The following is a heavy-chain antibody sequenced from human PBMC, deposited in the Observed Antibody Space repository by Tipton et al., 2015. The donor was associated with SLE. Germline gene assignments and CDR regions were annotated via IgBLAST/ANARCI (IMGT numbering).Heavy chain of an antibody. CDR3: ARAPDDVVAFDI. Sequence: GHVTISADKSISTAYLQWSSLKASDTAMYYCARAPDDVVAFDIWGQGTMVTVSS. D-gene: IGHD2-15*01. J-gene: IGHJ3*02. V-gene: IGHV5-10-1*01.